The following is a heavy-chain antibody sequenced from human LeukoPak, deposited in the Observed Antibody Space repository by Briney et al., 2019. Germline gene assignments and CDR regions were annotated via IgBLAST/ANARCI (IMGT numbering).Heavy chain of an antibody. D-gene: IGHD3-10*01. CDR3: ARVKPGSAALDY. CDR1: GFTVSSNY. V-gene: IGHV3-53*01. J-gene: IGHJ4*02. Sequence: GGSLRLSCAASGFTVSSNYMSWVRQAPGEGLEWVSVIYSGGSTYYADSVKGRFTISRDNSKNTLYLQMNSLRAEDTAVYYCARVKPGSAALDYWGQGTLVTVSS. CDR2: IYSGGST.